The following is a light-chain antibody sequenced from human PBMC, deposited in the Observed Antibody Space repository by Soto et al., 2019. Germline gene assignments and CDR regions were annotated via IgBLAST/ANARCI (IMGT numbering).Light chain of an antibody. Sequence: EIVLTQSPGTLSLTPGERATLSCRASQSVSSSYFAWYQQKHGQAPRLLIYATSTRATGIPDRFSGSGSGTDFTLNISRLEPEDSAMYFCQQYAGPPLTFGGGTKVEIK. J-gene: IGKJ4*01. V-gene: IGKV3-20*01. CDR2: ATS. CDR3: QQYAGPPLT. CDR1: QSVSSSY.